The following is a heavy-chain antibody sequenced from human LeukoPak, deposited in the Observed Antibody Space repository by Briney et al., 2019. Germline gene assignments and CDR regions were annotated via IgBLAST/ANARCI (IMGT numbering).Heavy chain of an antibody. V-gene: IGHV3-7*01. CDR3: AKNSGWLQLGD. Sequence: GGSLTLSCLVSGYALRNDWMVWVRQAPGKGLEWVATGKEDGSEKDYVESVKGRFTIYTDNARNSLYLQMNSLRPEDTAIYYCAKNSGWLQLGDWGQGTLVTVSS. J-gene: IGHJ4*02. D-gene: IGHD5-24*01. CDR1: GYALRNDW. CDR2: GKEDGSEK.